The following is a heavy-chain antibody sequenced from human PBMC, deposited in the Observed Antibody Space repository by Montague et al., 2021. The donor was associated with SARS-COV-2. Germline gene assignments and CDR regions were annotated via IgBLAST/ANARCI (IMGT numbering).Heavy chain of an antibody. J-gene: IGHJ4*02. CDR1: GGSLSSSSYY. V-gene: IGHV4-39*01. CDR2: FFYSGST. Sequence: SETLSLTCTVSGGSLSSSSYYWGWIRQPPGKGLEWVGSFFYSGSTYYNPSLKSRVTISVDTSKNQFSLKLSSVTAADTAVYYCARPQQQLAFDYWGQGTLGTVSS. D-gene: IGHD6-13*01. CDR3: ARPQQQLAFDY.